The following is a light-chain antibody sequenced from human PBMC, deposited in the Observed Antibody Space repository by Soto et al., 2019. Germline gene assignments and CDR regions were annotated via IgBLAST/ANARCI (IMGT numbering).Light chain of an antibody. CDR3: QRYNSYPIT. CDR2: DAS. J-gene: IGKJ5*01. CDR1: QAISSA. Sequence: ANQLTQSPSSLSASVGDRVTITCRASQAISSALAWYQQKPGKPPKLLIYDASTLQSGVPSRFSGTASGTDFTLTINSLQPEDFATYYCQRYNSYPITFGQGTRLEIK. V-gene: IGKV1-13*02.